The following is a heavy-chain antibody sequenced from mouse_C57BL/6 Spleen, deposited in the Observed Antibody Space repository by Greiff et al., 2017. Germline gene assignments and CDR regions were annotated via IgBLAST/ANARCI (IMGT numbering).Heavy chain of an antibody. J-gene: IGHJ3*01. CDR2: IYPGGGYT. Sequence: QVQLQQSGAELVRPGTSVKMSCKASGYTFTNYWIGWAKQRPGHGLEWIGDIYPGGGYTNSNEKFKGKATLTADKSSSTAYMQFSSLTSENSAIYYCARGYDYDGWFAYWGQGTLVTVSA. CDR3: ARGYDYDGWFAY. D-gene: IGHD2-4*01. CDR1: GYTFTNYW. V-gene: IGHV1-63*01.